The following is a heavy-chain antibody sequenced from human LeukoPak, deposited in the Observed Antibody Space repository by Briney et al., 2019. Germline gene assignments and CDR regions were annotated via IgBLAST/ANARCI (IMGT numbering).Heavy chain of an antibody. D-gene: IGHD6-19*01. J-gene: IGHJ4*02. CDR1: GFTFSSYS. Sequence: GGSLRLSCAASGFTFSSYSMNWVRQAPGKGLEWVAVISHEGSSQYYADSVKGRFTISRDNSKNMVYLQLNSLRVEDTAVYYCARTREQWQVLDYWGQGTLVTVSS. CDR3: ARTREQWQVLDY. V-gene: IGHV3-30*03. CDR2: ISHEGSSQ.